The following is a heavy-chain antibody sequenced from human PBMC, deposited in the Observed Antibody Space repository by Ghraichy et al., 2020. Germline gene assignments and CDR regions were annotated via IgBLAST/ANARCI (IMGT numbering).Heavy chain of an antibody. Sequence: SQTLSLTCTVSGGSISSSSYYWGWIRQPPGKGLEWIGSIYYSGSTYYNPSLKSRVTISVDTSKNQFSLKLSSVTAADTAVYYCARDRDVDTAMVTSGADYWGQGTLVTVSA. CDR3: ARDRDVDTAMVTSGADY. V-gene: IGHV4-39*07. CDR2: IYYSGST. J-gene: IGHJ4*02. D-gene: IGHD5-18*01. CDR1: GGSISSSSYY.